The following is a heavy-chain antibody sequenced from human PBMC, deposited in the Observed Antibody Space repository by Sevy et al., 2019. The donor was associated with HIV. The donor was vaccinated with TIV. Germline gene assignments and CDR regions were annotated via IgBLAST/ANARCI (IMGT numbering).Heavy chain of an antibody. CDR3: ARKYDRSGYFDY. J-gene: IGHJ4*02. D-gene: IGHD3-22*01. V-gene: IGHV3-23*01. Sequence: GGSLRLSCAASGFTFSNYAMNWVRQAPGKGLEWVSGISGSGGSGDKTNYADSVKGRFTISRDDSKNSLYLQLNSLRAEDTAIYYRARKYDRSGYFDYRGQGTLVTVSS. CDR1: GFTFSNYA. CDR2: ISGSGGSGDKT.